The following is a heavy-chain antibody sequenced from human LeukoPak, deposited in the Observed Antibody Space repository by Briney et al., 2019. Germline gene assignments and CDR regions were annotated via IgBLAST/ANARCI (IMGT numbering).Heavy chain of an antibody. V-gene: IGHV3-66*01. Sequence: PGGSLRLSCAASGFSASNYYMSWVRQPPGKGLEWVSVMYTGGGRYYGDSVKGRFTISGDNSKNTVFLQMNSLRVEDTALYYCTRGQSYCGADCYSDWGQGTLVTVSS. CDR2: MYTGGGR. J-gene: IGHJ4*02. CDR1: GFSASNYY. CDR3: TRGQSYCGADCYSD. D-gene: IGHD2-21*02.